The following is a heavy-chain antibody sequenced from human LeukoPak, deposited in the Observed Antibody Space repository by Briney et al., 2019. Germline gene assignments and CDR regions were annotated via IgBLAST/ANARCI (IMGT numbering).Heavy chain of an antibody. Sequence: SETLSFTCAVYGGSFSGYYWSWIRQPPGKGLEWIGEINHSGSTNYNPSLKSRVTISVDTSKNQFSLKLSSVTAADTAVYYCARAKSAAGYWGQGTLVTVSS. CDR2: INHSGST. V-gene: IGHV4-34*01. CDR3: ARAKSAAGY. CDR1: GGSFSGYY. J-gene: IGHJ4*02. D-gene: IGHD6-25*01.